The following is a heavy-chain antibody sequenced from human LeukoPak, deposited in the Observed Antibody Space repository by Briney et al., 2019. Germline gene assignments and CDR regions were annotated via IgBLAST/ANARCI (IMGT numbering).Heavy chain of an antibody. J-gene: IGHJ4*02. V-gene: IGHV3-11*01. D-gene: IGHD3-3*01. CDR1: GFTFSDYY. Sequence: GGSLRLSCAASGFTFSDYYMSWIRQAPGKGLEWVSYISSSGSTIYYADSVKGRFTISRDNAKNSLYLQMNSLRAEDTAVYYCAHMDDDWTSLIDYWGQGTLVTVSS. CDR2: ISSSGSTI. CDR3: AHMDDDWTSLIDY.